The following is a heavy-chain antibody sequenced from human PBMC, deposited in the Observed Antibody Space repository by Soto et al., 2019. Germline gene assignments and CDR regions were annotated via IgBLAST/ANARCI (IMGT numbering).Heavy chain of an antibody. CDR1: GFTFSNAW. D-gene: IGHD2-15*01. Sequence: GGSLRLSCAASGFTFSNAWMSWVRQAPGKGLEWVSAISGSGSSTYYADSLKGRFTISRDNSKNTLYLQMSSLRAEDTALYYCAKDFGYCSGGSCLWFDYWGQGTLVTVSS. CDR2: ISGSGSST. V-gene: IGHV3-23*01. J-gene: IGHJ4*02. CDR3: AKDFGYCSGGSCLWFDY.